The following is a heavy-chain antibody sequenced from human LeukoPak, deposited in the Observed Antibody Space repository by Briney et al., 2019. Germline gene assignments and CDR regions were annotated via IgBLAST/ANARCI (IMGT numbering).Heavy chain of an antibody. CDR1: GFTFSGSA. Sequence: GGSLRLSCAASGFTFSGSAMHWVRQASGKGLERVGRIRSKANSYATAYAASVKGRFTISRDDSKNTAYLQMNSLKTEDTAAYYCTRRWDSSGYFLPLDYWGQGTLVTVSS. CDR3: TRRWDSSGYFLPLDY. J-gene: IGHJ4*02. CDR2: IRSKANSYAT. D-gene: IGHD3-22*01. V-gene: IGHV3-73*01.